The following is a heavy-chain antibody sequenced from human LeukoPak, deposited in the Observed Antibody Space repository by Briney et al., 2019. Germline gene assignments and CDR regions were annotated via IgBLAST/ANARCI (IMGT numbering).Heavy chain of an antibody. J-gene: IGHJ4*02. Sequence: GGSLRLSCAASGFTFSSYAMSWVRQAPGKGLEWVSAISGSGATTYYADSVKGRFTISRDSSMNTLYLRMNSLRAEDTAVYYCAKEESFKRPFDYWGQGTLVTVSS. CDR1: GFTFSSYA. D-gene: IGHD3-10*01. V-gene: IGHV3-23*01. CDR3: AKEESFKRPFDY. CDR2: ISGSGATT.